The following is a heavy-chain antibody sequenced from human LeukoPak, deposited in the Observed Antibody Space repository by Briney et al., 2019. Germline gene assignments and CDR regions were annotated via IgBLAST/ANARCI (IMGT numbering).Heavy chain of an antibody. Sequence: PSETLSLTCTVSGGSISSYYWSWIRQPPGKGLEWIGYIYYSGSTYYNPSLKSRVTISVDTSKNQFSLKLSSVTAADTAVYYCARAGRVAADFDYWGQGTLVTVSS. CDR1: GGSISSYY. CDR3: ARAGRVAADFDY. J-gene: IGHJ4*02. CDR2: IYYSGST. V-gene: IGHV4-59*12. D-gene: IGHD2-15*01.